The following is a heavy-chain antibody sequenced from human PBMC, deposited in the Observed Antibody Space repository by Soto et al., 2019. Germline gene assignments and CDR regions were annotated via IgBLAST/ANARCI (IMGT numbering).Heavy chain of an antibody. CDR1: GFTFSSYA. J-gene: IGHJ6*02. D-gene: IGHD3-3*01. V-gene: IGHV3-23*01. CDR2: ICGSGGST. Sequence: PGGALRLSCTASGFTFSSYAMSWDRQAPGKGLEWFSAICGSGGSTYYAHSVKGRFTISRDNSKNTLYRQMNSLRAEDTAVYYCAKVSTAETYYDFWSGYCTDYGMDVWGQEITVSVS. CDR3: AKVSTAETYYDFWSGYCTDYGMDV.